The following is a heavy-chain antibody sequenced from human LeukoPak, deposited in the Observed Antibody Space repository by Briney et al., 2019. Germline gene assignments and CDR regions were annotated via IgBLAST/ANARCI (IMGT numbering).Heavy chain of an antibody. CDR3: ARERQNKDFWSGGDY. CDR2: ISYDGYNQ. D-gene: IGHD3-3*01. CDR1: RFTFSSYT. J-gene: IGHJ4*02. Sequence: GGSLRLSCATSRFTFSSYTMHWVRQAPGKGLEWVAVISYDGYNQYYADSVKGRFTISRDNSRNTLYLQMNSLRTEDTAVYYCARERQNKDFWSGGDYWGQGTLVTVSS. V-gene: IGHV3-30-3*01.